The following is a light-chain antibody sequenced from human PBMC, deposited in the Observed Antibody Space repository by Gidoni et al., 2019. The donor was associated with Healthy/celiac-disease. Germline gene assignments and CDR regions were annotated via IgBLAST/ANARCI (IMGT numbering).Light chain of an antibody. CDR1: SSDVGGYNY. Sequence: QSALTQPASVSGSPGQSLTISCTGTSSDVGGYNYVSWYQQNPGKAPKLMIYEVSNRPSGVSNRFPGSKSGNTASLTISGLQAEDEADYYCSSYTSSSTLVFGTGTKVTVL. CDR3: SSYTSSSTLV. CDR2: EVS. J-gene: IGLJ1*01. V-gene: IGLV2-14*01.